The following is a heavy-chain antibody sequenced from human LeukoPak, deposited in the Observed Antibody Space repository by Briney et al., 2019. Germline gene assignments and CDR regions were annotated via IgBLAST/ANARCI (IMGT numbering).Heavy chain of an antibody. J-gene: IGHJ6*03. Sequence: GGSLRLSCVASGFTFNNYAMHWVRQAPGKGREWVSTVNGNGSATYYADSFRGRVLISRDDSKSTVYLRMNKFRVEDSGLYYCANGLAASGNFLLRDYYYFIDVWGKGTTVIVS. CDR1: GFTFNNYA. D-gene: IGHD1-26*01. CDR3: ANGLAASGNFLLRDYYYFIDV. CDR2: VNGNGSAT. V-gene: IGHV3-23*01.